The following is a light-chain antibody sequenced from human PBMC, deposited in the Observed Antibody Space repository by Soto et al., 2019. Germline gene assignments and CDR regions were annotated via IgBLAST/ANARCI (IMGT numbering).Light chain of an antibody. J-gene: IGLJ2*01. V-gene: IGLV2-8*01. CDR2: EVS. CDR1: SSDVGGYNY. CDR3: QSYDSALGGYVV. Sequence: QSVLTQPPSASGSPGQSVTISCTGTSSDVGGYNYVSWYQQHPGKAPKLMIYEVSKRPSGVPDRFSGSKSGNTASLTVSGLQAEDEADYYCQSYDSALGGYVVFGGGTKLTVL.